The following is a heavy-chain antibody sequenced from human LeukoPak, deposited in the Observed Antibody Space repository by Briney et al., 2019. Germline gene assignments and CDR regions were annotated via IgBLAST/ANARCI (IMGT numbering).Heavy chain of an antibody. CDR3: ARDRGRQQLVREFDY. CDR2: ISAYNGNT. J-gene: IGHJ4*02. CDR1: GYTFTSYG. D-gene: IGHD6-13*01. Sequence: ASVKVSCKASGYTFTSYGISWVRQAPGQGLEWMGWISAYNGNTNYAQKLQGRVTMTTDTSTSTAYMGLRSLRSDDTAVYYCARDRGRQQLVREFDYWGQGTLVTVSS. V-gene: IGHV1-18*01.